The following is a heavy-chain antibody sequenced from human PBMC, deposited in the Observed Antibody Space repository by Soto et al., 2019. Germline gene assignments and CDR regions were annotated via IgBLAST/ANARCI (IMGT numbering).Heavy chain of an antibody. CDR2: IKSKTDGGTT. J-gene: IGHJ6*02. V-gene: IGHV3-15*01. CDR1: GFTFSNAW. CDR3: TTGGGKTYYYYYGMDV. D-gene: IGHD2-15*01. Sequence: PGGSLRLSCAASGFTFSNAWMSWVRQAPGKGLEWVGRIKSKTDGGTTDYAAPVKGRFTISRDYSKNTLYLQMNSLKTEDTAVYYCTTGGGKTYYYYYGMDVWGQGTTVTVSS.